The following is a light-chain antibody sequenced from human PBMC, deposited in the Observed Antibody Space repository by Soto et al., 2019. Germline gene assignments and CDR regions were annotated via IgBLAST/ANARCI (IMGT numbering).Light chain of an antibody. CDR3: QQYNNWPWT. CDR2: GAS. J-gene: IGKJ1*01. Sequence: EIVLTQSPATLPLSPGERATLSCRASQSISGNLAWYQQKPGQAPRLISYGASTRATGIPARFSGRGSGTEFTLTISSLQPEDFALYYCQQYNNWPWTFGQGTKVDIK. V-gene: IGKV3-15*01. CDR1: QSISGN.